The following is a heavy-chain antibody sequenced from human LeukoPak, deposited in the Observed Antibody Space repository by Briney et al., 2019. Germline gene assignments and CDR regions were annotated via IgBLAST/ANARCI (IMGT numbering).Heavy chain of an antibody. J-gene: IGHJ5*02. V-gene: IGHV4-59*10. CDR2: IYTSGST. CDR3: ARSRYCSSTSCYNRNWFDP. D-gene: IGHD2-2*02. Sequence: PSETLSLTCAVYGGSFSGYYWSWIRQPAGKGLEWIGRIYTSGSTNYNPSLKSRVTMSVDTSKNQFSLKLSSVTAADTAVYYCARSRYCSSTSCYNRNWFDPWGQGTLVTVSS. CDR1: GGSFSGYY.